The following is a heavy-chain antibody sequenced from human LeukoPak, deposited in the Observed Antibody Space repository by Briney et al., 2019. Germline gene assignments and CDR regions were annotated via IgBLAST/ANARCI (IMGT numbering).Heavy chain of an antibody. CDR3: ARGFHYMDV. V-gene: IGHV3-74*01. Sequence: GGSLRLSCVASGFTFSSYWMHWVRQVPGKGLVWVSRINSDGSSTNYADSVKGRFTISRDNAKNTLYLQMNSLRAEDTAVYYCARGFHYMDVWGKGTTVTVSS. J-gene: IGHJ6*03. CDR2: INSDGSST. CDR1: GFTFSSYW.